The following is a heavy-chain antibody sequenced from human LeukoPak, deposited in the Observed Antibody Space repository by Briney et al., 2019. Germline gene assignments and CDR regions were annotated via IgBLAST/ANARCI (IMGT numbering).Heavy chain of an antibody. CDR3: ARAAAEYSYGWAYYFDY. J-gene: IGHJ4*02. V-gene: IGHV4-59*01. Sequence: SETLSLTCTVSGGSISSYYWSWIRQPPGKGLEWIGYIYYSGSTNYNPSLKSRVTISVDTSKNQFSLKLSSVTAADTAVYYCARAAAEYSYGWAYYFDYWGQGTLVTVSS. CDR1: GGSISSYY. CDR2: IYYSGST. D-gene: IGHD5-18*01.